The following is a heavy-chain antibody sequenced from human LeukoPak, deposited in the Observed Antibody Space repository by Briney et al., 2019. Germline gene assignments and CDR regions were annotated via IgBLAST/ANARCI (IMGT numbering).Heavy chain of an antibody. CDR2: INHSGST. J-gene: IGHJ5*02. D-gene: IGHD3-3*01. V-gene: IGHV4-34*01. CDR1: GGSFSGYY. Sequence: SETLSLTCAVYGGSFSGYYWSWIRQPPGKGLEWIGEINHSGSTNYNPSLKSRVTISVDTSKRQFSLKLSSVTAADTAVYFCARGQRITIFGVVIRRWFDPWGQGTLVTVSS. CDR3: ARGQRITIFGVVIRRWFDP.